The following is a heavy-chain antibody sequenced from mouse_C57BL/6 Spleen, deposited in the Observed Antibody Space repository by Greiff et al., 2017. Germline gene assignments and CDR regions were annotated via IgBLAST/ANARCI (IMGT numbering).Heavy chain of an antibody. J-gene: IGHJ2*01. CDR1: GYSFTSYY. V-gene: IGHV1-66*01. CDR2: IYPGSGNT. Sequence: VKLQESGPELVKPGASVKISCKASGYSFTSYYIHWVKQRPGQGLEWIGWIYPGSGNTKYNEKFKGKATLTADTSSSTAYMQLSSLTSEDSAVYYCAYQVTGYWGQGTTLTVSS. CDR3: AYQVTGY. D-gene: IGHD2-2*01.